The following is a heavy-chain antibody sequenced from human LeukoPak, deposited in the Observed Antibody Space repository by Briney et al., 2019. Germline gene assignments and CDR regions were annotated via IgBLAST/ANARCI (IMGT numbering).Heavy chain of an antibody. CDR1: GYSFTTYW. V-gene: IGHV5-10-1*01. J-gene: IGHJ3*02. CDR3: ARRVAEEGSGSYYNPFDI. CDR2: LDHSDSYT. Sequence: GESLKISCQGSGYSFTTYWINWVRQMPGKGLEWMGRLDHSDSYTNYSPSFQGHVTISADKSISTAYLQWSSLKASDTAMYYCARRVAEEGSGSYYNPFDIWGQGTMVTLSS. D-gene: IGHD1-26*01.